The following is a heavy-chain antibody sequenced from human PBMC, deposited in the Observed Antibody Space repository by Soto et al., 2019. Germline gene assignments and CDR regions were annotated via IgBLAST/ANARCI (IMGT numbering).Heavy chain of an antibody. CDR1: GGSISSGDYY. Sequence: SETLSLTCTVSGGSISSGDYYWSRIRQPPGKGLEWIGYIYYTGSTYYNPSLKSRLTISVDTSKNQFSLKLTSVTAADTAVYCCARYQKGPFDYWGQGTLVTVSS. CDR2: IYYTGST. D-gene: IGHD2-2*01. J-gene: IGHJ4*02. CDR3: ARYQKGPFDY. V-gene: IGHV4-30-4*01.